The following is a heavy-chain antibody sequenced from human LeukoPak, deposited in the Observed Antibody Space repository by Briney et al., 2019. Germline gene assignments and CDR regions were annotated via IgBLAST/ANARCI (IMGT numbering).Heavy chain of an antibody. CDR1: GGSISSYY. J-gene: IGHJ6*02. Sequence: SETLSLTCTVSGGSISSYYWSWLRQPPGKGLEWIGYIYYSGSTNYNPSLKSRVTISVDTSKNQFSLKLSSVTAADTAVYYCARFAGYYYGMDVWGQGTTVTVSS. V-gene: IGHV4-59*01. CDR2: IYYSGST. CDR3: ARFAGYYYGMDV.